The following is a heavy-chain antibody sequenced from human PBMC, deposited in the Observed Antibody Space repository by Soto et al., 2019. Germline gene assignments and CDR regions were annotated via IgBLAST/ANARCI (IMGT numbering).Heavy chain of an antibody. V-gene: IGHV1-18*01. J-gene: IGHJ6*02. CDR3: AIDGVPAAMRGDYYYYGMDV. Sequence: ASVKVSCKTSGYTFTAYDIYWVRQAPGQGLEWMGWIRAYNGDTNYAQKFQTRVTMTTDKSTNTAYMDLRSLTSEDTAIYYCAIDGVPAAMRGDYYYYGMDVWGQGTTVTVSS. CDR1: GYTFTAYD. CDR2: IRAYNGDT. D-gene: IGHD2-2*01.